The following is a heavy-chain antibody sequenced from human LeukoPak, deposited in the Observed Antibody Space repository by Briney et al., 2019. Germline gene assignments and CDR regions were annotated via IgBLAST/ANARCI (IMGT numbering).Heavy chain of an antibody. V-gene: IGHV1-2*02. D-gene: IGHD3-22*01. Sequence: ASVKVSCKASGYTFTGYYMHWVRQAPGQGLEWMGWINPNSGGTNYAQKFQGRVTMTRDTSISTAYMELSGLISDDTAVYYCARAVFYDSSGYYSEWFDPWGQGTKVTVAS. CDR1: GYTFTGYY. CDR2: INPNSGGT. CDR3: ARAVFYDSSGYYSEWFDP. J-gene: IGHJ5*02.